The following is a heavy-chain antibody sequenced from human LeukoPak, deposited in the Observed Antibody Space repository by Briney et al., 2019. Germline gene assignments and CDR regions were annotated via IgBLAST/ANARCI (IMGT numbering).Heavy chain of an antibody. Sequence: GASVKVSCKASGYTFTGYYMHWVRQAPGQGLEWMGWINPNSGGTNYAQKFQGRVTMTRDTSISTAYMELSRLRSDDTAVYYCARDMEERGVSSGCYGVGFDPWGQGTLVTVSS. CDR1: GYTFTGYY. J-gene: IGHJ5*02. CDR3: ARDMEERGVSSGCYGVGFDP. V-gene: IGHV1-2*02. D-gene: IGHD6-19*01. CDR2: INPNSGGT.